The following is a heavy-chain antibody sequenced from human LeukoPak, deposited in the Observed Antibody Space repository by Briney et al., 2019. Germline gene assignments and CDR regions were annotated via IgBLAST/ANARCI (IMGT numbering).Heavy chain of an antibody. CDR1: GFTFSDYY. CDR3: AKLLKAYSSTWIHY. D-gene: IGHD6-13*01. J-gene: IGHJ4*02. V-gene: IGHV3-11*03. CDR2: ISHSSGFT. Sequence: GGSLRLSCAASGFTFSDYYMSWIRQAPGQGLEWVAYISHSSGFTNYADSVKGRFAISRDNAKNSLYLQMDSLRAEDTAIYYCAKLLKAYSSTWIHYWGQGNLVTVSS.